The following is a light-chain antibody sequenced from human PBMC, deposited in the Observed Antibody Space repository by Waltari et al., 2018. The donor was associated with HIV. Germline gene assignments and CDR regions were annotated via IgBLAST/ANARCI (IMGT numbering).Light chain of an antibody. Sequence: QSVLTQPPSVSGTPGQRVTISCSGSSSNIGSNYIYWYQQVPGRAPKLLIYRNNHRPSGAPDRISGSTSGTSASLAISGLRSDDEADYYCAAWDDRLSGVVFGGGTKLTVL. J-gene: IGLJ2*01. CDR3: AAWDDRLSGVV. CDR2: RNN. CDR1: SSNIGSNY. V-gene: IGLV1-47*01.